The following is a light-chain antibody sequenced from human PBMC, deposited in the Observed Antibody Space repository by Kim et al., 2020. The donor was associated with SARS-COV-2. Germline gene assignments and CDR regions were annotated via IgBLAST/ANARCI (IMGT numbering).Light chain of an antibody. CDR1: QSVSSN. CDR3: QQYNNWLAT. V-gene: IGKV3-15*01. J-gene: IGKJ1*01. CDR2: GAS. Sequence: GSPGERATLSCRASQSVSSNLAWYQQKPGQAPRLLIYGASTRATGIPARFSGSGSGTEFTLTISSLQSEDFAVYYCQQYNNWLATFGQGTKVDIK.